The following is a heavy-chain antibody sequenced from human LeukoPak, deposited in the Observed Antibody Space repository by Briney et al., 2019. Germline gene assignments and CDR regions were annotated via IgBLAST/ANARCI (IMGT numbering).Heavy chain of an antibody. CDR2: INSDGGST. V-gene: IGHV3-74*01. J-gene: IGHJ4*02. CDR1: GFTFSSYW. D-gene: IGHD1-26*01. Sequence: PGGSLRLSCAASGFTFSSYWMHWVRQAPGKGLVWVSRINSDGGSTSYADSVKGRFTISRDNAKNTLYLQMNSLRAEDTAVYYCHSGSYYYLFDYWGQGTLVTVSS. CDR3: HSGSYYYLFDY.